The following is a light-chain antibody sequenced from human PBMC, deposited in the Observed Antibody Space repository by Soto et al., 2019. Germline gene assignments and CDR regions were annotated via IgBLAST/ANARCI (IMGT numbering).Light chain of an antibody. J-gene: IGKJ2*01. V-gene: IGKV1-33*01. CDR3: QQYDNVVWMFT. Sequence: DIQMTQSPSSLSASVGDRVTITCQASQDISNYLNWYQQKPGKAPKLLIYDASNLETGVPSRFSGSGSGTDFTFTITSLQPEDTATYYCQQYDNVVWMFTFGQGTKLEIK. CDR1: QDISNY. CDR2: DAS.